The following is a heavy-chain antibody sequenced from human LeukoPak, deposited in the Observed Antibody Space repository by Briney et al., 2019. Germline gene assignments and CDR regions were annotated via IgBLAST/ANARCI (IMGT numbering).Heavy chain of an antibody. CDR2: INPSGRT. J-gene: IGHJ4*02. Sequence: PSETLSLTCAVYGGPFSGYYWSWIRQPPGKGLEWIGEINPSGRTNYNPSLKSRVTISVDTSKNQFSLKWSSVTAADTAVYYCARVPSGVVEPPTRGDYFDFWGQGTLVTVSS. V-gene: IGHV4-34*01. CDR1: GGPFSGYY. D-gene: IGHD2-2*01. CDR3: ARVPSGVVEPPTRGDYFDF.